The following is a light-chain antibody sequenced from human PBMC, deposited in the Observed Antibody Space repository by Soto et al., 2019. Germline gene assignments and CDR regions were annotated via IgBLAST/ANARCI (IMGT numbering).Light chain of an antibody. V-gene: IGLV2-8*01. CDR2: EVT. J-gene: IGLJ1*01. CDR3: SSYAGSNNFV. Sequence: QSALTQPPSASGSPGQSVSISCTGTSCDVGRFNYVSWYQQHPGKAPKLIIYEVTKRPSGVPDRFSGSKSGNTASLTVSGLRAEDEADYYCSSYAGSNNFVFGTGTKVTVL. CDR1: SCDVGRFNY.